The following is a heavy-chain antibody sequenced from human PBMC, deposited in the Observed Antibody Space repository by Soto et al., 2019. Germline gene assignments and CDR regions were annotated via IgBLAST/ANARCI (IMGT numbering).Heavy chain of an antibody. CDR3: ARSGSGSYSTYYDY. J-gene: IGHJ4*02. CDR2: IKQDGSDK. D-gene: IGHD1-26*01. Sequence: GGSLRLSCVTSGFTFSSYWMSWVRQAPGKGLEWVANIKQDGSDKYYVDSVKGRFTISRDNAKNSLYLQMNSLRAEDTAVYYCARSGSGSYSTYYDYWGQGTLVTVSS. CDR1: GFTFSSYW. V-gene: IGHV3-7*05.